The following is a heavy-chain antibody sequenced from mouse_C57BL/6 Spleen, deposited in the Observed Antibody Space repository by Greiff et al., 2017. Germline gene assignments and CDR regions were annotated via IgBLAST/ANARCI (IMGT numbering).Heavy chain of an antibody. V-gene: IGHV1-9*01. CDR3: AYYSNYEAMDY. J-gene: IGHJ4*01. CDR2: ILPGSGST. Sequence: QVQLQQSGPELVKPGASVKLSCKASGYTFTSYDINWVKQRPGHGLEWIGEILPGSGSTNYNEKFKGKATFTADTSSNTAYMQLSILTTEDSAIYYCAYYSNYEAMDYWGQGTSVTVSS. CDR1: GYTFTSYD. D-gene: IGHD2-5*01.